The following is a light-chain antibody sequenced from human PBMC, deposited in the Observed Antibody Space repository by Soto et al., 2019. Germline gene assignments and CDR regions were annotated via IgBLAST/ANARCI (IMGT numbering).Light chain of an antibody. V-gene: IGLV2-14*01. Sequence: LTQPASVSGSPGQSITISCTGTSSDVGGYNYVSWYQQHPGKAPKLMIYEVSNRPSGVSNRFSGSKSGNTASLTISGLQAEDEADYYCSSYTSSSTPHDYVFGTGTKVTVL. CDR3: SSYTSSSTPHDYV. J-gene: IGLJ1*01. CDR1: SSDVGGYNY. CDR2: EVS.